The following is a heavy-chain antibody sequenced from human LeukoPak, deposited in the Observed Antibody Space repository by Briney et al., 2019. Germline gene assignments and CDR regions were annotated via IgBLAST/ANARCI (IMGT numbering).Heavy chain of an antibody. D-gene: IGHD3-22*01. CDR1: GGSISNYY. Sequence: SETLSLTCTVSGGSISNYYWTWIRQPPGKGLEYIGYIYYSGSTNYNPSLKSRVTISLDTSKNQFSLKLTSVTAADTAVYYCARQMDYSSGYGLDFWGQGTLVTVSS. J-gene: IGHJ4*02. CDR3: ARQMDYSSGYGLDF. CDR2: IYYSGST. V-gene: IGHV4-59*08.